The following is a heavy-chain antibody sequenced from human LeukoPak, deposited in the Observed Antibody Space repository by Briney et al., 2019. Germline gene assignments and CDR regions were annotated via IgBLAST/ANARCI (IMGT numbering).Heavy chain of an antibody. CDR1: GGSFSGYY. Sequence: SETLSLTCAVYGGSFSGYYWSWIRQPPGKGLEWIGEINHSGRTNYNPSLKSRVTISVDTSKNQFSLKLSSVTAADTAVYYCARALRGYSYGYDTFDYWGQGTLVTVSS. J-gene: IGHJ4*02. CDR2: INHSGRT. D-gene: IGHD5-18*01. CDR3: ARALRGYSYGYDTFDY. V-gene: IGHV4-34*01.